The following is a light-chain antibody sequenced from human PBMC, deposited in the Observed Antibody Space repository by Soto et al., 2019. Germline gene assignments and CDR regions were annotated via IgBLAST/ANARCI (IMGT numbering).Light chain of an antibody. J-gene: IGKJ2*01. V-gene: IGKV3-15*01. CDR2: GAS. CDR3: HQYNDWYT. CDR1: QSVSSN. Sequence: EIVMTQSPATLSVSPGERATLSCRASQSVSSNLAWFQHKPGQAPRLLIYGASTRATDIPARFSGSGSGTDFTLTISSLQSEDFAVYYCHQYNDWYTFGQGTKLEIK.